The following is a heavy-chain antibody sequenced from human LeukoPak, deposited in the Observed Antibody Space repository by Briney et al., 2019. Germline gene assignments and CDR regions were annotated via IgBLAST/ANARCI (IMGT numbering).Heavy chain of an antibody. CDR3: AKTSAGIRGGYFDY. CDR1: GFTFSSYA. V-gene: IGHV3-23*01. Sequence: VESLRLSCAPSGFTFSSYAMSWVRQAPGKGLEWVSLINDSGGNTYYADSVKGRFTISRDNSKNTFFLQMSSLRAEDTAVYYCAKTSAGIRGGYFDYWGQGTLVTVSS. CDR2: INDSGGNT. J-gene: IGHJ4*02. D-gene: IGHD3-10*01.